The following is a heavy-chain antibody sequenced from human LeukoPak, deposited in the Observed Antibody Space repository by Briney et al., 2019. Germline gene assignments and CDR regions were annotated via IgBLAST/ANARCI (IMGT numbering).Heavy chain of an antibody. CDR1: DGSISSSSYY. J-gene: IGHJ4*02. CDR3: ASDRSGLSFCF. V-gene: IGHV4-39*01. D-gene: IGHD3-22*01. Sequence: PSETLSLTCTVSDGSISSSSYYWGWIRQPPGKGLEWIGSIYYSGSTYYNSSLKSRITISVDTSKNQFSLKLTSVTAADTAVYYCASDRSGLSFCFWGQGTLVTVST. CDR2: IYYSGST.